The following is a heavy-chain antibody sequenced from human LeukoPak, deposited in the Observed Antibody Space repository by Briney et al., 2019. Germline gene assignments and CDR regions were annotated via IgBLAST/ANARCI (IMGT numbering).Heavy chain of an antibody. CDR2: IIPILGIA. CDR1: GGTFSSYA. D-gene: IGHD2-2*01. Sequence: SVKVSCKASGGTFSSYAISWVRQAPGQGLEWMGRIIPILGIANYAQKFQGRVTITADKSTSTAYMELSSLRSEDTAVYYCARDIGYCSSTSCLTYLFDYWGQGTLATVSS. CDR3: ARDIGYCSSTSCLTYLFDY. V-gene: IGHV1-69*04. J-gene: IGHJ4*02.